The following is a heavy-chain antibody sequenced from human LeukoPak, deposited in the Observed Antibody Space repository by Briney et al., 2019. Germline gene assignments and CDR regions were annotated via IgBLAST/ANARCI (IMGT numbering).Heavy chain of an antibody. J-gene: IGHJ4*02. Sequence: GASVKVSCKASGGTFSSYAISWVRQAPGRGLEWMGRIIPIFGIANYAQKFQGRVTITADKSTSTVYMELSSLRSEDTAVYYCAREGEDVEMANWGQGTPVTVSS. V-gene: IGHV1-69*04. D-gene: IGHD5-24*01. CDR2: IIPIFGIA. CDR1: GGTFSSYA. CDR3: AREGEDVEMAN.